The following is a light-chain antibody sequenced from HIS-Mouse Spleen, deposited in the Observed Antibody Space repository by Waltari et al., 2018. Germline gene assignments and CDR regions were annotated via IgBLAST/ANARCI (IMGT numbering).Light chain of an antibody. CDR1: SSAVGGYNY. CDR2: EVS. J-gene: IGLJ1*01. Sequence: QSALTQPASVSGSPGQSITISCTGTSSAVGGYNYVSWYQQHPGKAPKLIIYEVSNRPSGVSNRFSGSKSGNTASLTISGLQAEDEADYYCSSYTSSSTPYVFGTGTKVTVL. V-gene: IGLV2-14*01. CDR3: SSYTSSSTPYV.